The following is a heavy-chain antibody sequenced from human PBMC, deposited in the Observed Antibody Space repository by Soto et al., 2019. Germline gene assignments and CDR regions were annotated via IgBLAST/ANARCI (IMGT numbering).Heavy chain of an antibody. J-gene: IGHJ5*02. CDR3: ARAGGVTIFSPDNWFDP. CDR2: ISAYNGNT. V-gene: IGHV1-18*01. CDR1: GYTFTSYG. D-gene: IGHD3-3*01. Sequence: ASVKVSCKASGYTFTSYGISWVRQAPGQGLEWMGWISAYNGNTNYAQKLQGRVTMTTDTSTSTAYMELRSLRSDDTAVYYCARAGGVTIFSPDNWFDPWGQGTLVTVSS.